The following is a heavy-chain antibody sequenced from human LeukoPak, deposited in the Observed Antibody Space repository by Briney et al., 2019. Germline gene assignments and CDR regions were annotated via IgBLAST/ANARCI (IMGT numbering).Heavy chain of an antibody. J-gene: IGHJ4*02. Sequence: PSETLSLTCSVSGGSITSYYWSWIRQSPGKGLEWIGYIYYSGSTNYNPSLKSRVTISVGTSKNQFSLKLSSVTAADTAVYYCARVSSRPGVYGDHFDYWGQGTLVTVSS. V-gene: IGHV4-59*01. CDR2: IYYSGST. D-gene: IGHD4-17*01. CDR1: GGSITSYY. CDR3: ARVSSRPGVYGDHFDY.